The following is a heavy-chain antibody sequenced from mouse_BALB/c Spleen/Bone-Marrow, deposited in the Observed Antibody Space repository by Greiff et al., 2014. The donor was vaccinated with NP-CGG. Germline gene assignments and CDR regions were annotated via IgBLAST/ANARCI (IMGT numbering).Heavy chain of an antibody. J-gene: IGHJ2*01. CDR3: ARVRNWADY. Sequence: VQLQQSGAELVRPGSSVKISCKASGYAFSSYWMNWVKQRPGQGLEWIGQIYPGXXXXXXXXXXXGKXTLTADKSSSTAYMQLSSLTSEDSAVYFCARVRNWADYWGQGTTLTVSS. D-gene: IGHD4-1*01. CDR1: GYAFSSYW. V-gene: IGHV1-80*01. CDR2: IYPGXXXX.